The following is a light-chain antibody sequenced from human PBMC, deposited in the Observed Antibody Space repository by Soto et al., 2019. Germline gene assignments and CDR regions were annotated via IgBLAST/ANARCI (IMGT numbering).Light chain of an antibody. J-gene: IGLJ2*01. V-gene: IGLV1-47*01. Sequence: QSVLRQPPSASGTPGQSVTISCSGSTSNIGSSSVYWYQQLPGTAPKVFIYENNRRPSGVPDRFSGYKSGTSASLAISGLRSEYEADYYCATWDDSLSGPVFGGGTKLTVL. CDR2: ENN. CDR3: ATWDDSLSGPV. CDR1: TSNIGSSS.